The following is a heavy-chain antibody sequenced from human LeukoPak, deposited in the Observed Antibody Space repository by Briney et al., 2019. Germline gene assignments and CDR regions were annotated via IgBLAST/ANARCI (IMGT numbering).Heavy chain of an antibody. CDR2: INQDGSEK. CDR3: ARNTAAIVLRYFYFYMDV. V-gene: IGHV3-7*01. CDR1: GFTFSSYW. J-gene: IGHJ6*03. D-gene: IGHD2-2*02. Sequence: GGSLRLSCAASGFTFSSYWMSWVRQAPGKGLEWVANINQDGSEKYYVDSVKGRFTISRDNAKSSLYLQMNSLRAEDTAVYYCARNTAAIVLRYFYFYMDVWGKGTTVTVSS.